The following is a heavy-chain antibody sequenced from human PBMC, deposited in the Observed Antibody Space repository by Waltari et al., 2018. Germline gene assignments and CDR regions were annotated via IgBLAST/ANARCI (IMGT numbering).Heavy chain of an antibody. Sequence: EVQLLESGGGLVQPGGSLRLSCAASGFTFSSYAMSWVRQAPGKGLEWVSAISGSGGSTYSADSVKGRFTISRDNSKNTLYLQMNSLRAEDTAVYYCAKRGRGYDFWSGYSSWGQGTLVTVSS. CDR1: GFTFSSYA. CDR3: AKRGRGYDFWSGYSS. J-gene: IGHJ5*02. V-gene: IGHV3-23*01. CDR2: ISGSGGST. D-gene: IGHD3-3*01.